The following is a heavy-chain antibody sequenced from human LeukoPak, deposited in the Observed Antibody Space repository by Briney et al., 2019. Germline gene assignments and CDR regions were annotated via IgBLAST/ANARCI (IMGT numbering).Heavy chain of an antibody. CDR1: GGSFSGYY. CDR3: ARGYYYCYYMDV. V-gene: IGHV4-34*01. CDR2: INHSGST. Sequence: SETLSLTCAVYGGSFSGYYWSWIRQPPGKGLEWIGEINHSGSTNYNPSLKSRVTISVDTSKNQFSLKLSSMTAADTVVYYCARGYYYCYYMDVWGKGTTVTISS. J-gene: IGHJ6*03.